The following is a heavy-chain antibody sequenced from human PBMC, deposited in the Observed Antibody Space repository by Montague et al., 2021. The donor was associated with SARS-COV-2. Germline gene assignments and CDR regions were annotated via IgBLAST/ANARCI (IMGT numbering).Heavy chain of an antibody. CDR3: ARAVSSSWHQFEY. Sequence: SETLSLTCAVAGGSFTGYSWNWIRQPPGKGLEWIGEVKHPGGTNYNPSLKSRVTISMDMSKNQFSLNLESVTAADTAVYYCARAVSSSWHQFEYWGQGALVTVSS. CDR1: GGSFTGYS. CDR2: VKHPGGT. V-gene: IGHV4-34*01. D-gene: IGHD2-15*01. J-gene: IGHJ4*02.